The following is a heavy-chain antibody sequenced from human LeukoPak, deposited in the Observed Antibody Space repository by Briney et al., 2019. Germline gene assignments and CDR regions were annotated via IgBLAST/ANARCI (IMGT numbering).Heavy chain of an antibody. D-gene: IGHD6-19*01. V-gene: IGHV3-48*03. Sequence: PGGSLRLSCAASGFTFSSYEMNWVRQAPGKGLEWVSYISSTSGSTIYYADSVKGRFTISRDNAKNSLYLQMNSLRAEDTAVYYCARDGTGSNSGWYIHWGQGALVTVSS. CDR1: GFTFSSYE. J-gene: IGHJ4*02. CDR3: ARDGTGSNSGWYIH. CDR2: ISSTSGSTI.